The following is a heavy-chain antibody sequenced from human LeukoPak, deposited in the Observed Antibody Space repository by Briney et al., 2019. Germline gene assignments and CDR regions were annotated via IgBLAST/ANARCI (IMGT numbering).Heavy chain of an antibody. CDR3: ARRSGITGTIGAFDI. V-gene: IGHV1-58*01. CDR2: IVVGSGNT. D-gene: IGHD1-20*01. J-gene: IGHJ3*02. CDR1: GFTFTSSA. Sequence: SVKVSCKASGFTFTSSAVQWVRQARGQRLEWIGWIVVGSGNTNYAQKFLERVTITRDMSTSTAYMELSSLRSEDTAVYYCARRSGITGTIGAFDIWGQGTMVTVSS.